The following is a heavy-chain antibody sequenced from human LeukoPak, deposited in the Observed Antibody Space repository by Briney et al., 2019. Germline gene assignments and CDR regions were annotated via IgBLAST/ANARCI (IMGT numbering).Heavy chain of an antibody. CDR2: IYGGDAT. V-gene: IGHV3-66*01. D-gene: IGHD5-18*01. CDR3: ASARGSNYGSLGD. Sequence: GGSLRLSCAASRITISNNYVSWVRQAPGKGLEWGSVIYGGDATYYADSVKGRFTISRDNSKNTFYLQMNSLRAEDTAVYYCASARGSNYGSLGDWGQGTLVTVSS. CDR1: RITISNNY. J-gene: IGHJ4*02.